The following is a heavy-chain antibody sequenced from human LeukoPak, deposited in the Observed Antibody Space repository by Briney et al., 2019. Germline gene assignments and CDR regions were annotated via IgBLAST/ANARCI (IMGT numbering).Heavy chain of an antibody. CDR1: GYTFTSYY. CDR2: INPNSGGT. V-gene: IGHV1-2*06. Sequence: ASVKVSCKASGYTFTSYYMHWVRQAPGQGLEWMGRINPNSGGTNYAQKFQGRVTMTRDTSISTAYMELSRLRSDDTAVYYCARDNYGDYERDWFDPWGQGTLVTVSS. J-gene: IGHJ5*02. CDR3: ARDNYGDYERDWFDP. D-gene: IGHD4-17*01.